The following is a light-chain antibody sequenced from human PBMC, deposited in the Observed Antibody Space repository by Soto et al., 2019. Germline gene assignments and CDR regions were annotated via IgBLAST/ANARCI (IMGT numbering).Light chain of an antibody. CDR1: SSNIGSNY. V-gene: IGLV1-47*01. J-gene: IGLJ2*01. Sequence: QSALTQPPSASGTPGQRVTISCSGSSSNIGSNYVYWYQQLPGTAPKLLIYRNNQRPSGVPDRFSGSKSGTSASLAISGLRSDDEADYYCAAWDDSLSGFVVFGGGTKVTVL. CDR3: AAWDDSLSGFVV. CDR2: RNN.